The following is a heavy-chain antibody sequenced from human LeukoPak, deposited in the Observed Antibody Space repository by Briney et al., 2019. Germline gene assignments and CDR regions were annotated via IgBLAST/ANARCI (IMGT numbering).Heavy chain of an antibody. CDR2: INHSGST. D-gene: IGHD2-15*01. CDR1: GGSFSGYY. CDR3: AREIVVVVSSTFSYYFDY. J-gene: IGHJ4*02. Sequence: PSETLSLTCAVYGGSFSGYYWSWIRQPPGKGLEWIGEINHSGSTNYNPSLKSRVTISVDTSKNQFSLKLSSVTAADTAVYYCAREIVVVVSSTFSYYFDYWGQGTLVTVSS. V-gene: IGHV4-34*01.